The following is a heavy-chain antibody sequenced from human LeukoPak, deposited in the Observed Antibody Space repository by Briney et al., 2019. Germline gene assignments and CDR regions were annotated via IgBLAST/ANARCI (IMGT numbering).Heavy chain of an antibody. CDR3: ANPAVKGLSTYGMDV. CDR1: GFTFSSYA. CDR2: ISGSGGST. V-gene: IGHV3-23*01. Sequence: PGGSLRLSCAASGFTFSSYAMSWVRQAPGKGLEWVSAISGSGGSTYYADSVKGRLTISRDNSKNTLYLQMNSLRAEDTAVYYCANPAVKGLSTYGMDVWGQGTTVTVSS. J-gene: IGHJ6*02.